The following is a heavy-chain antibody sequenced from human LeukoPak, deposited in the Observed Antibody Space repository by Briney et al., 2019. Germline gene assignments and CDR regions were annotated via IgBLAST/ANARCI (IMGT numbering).Heavy chain of an antibody. Sequence: PGGSLRLSCAASRFIFTNYWIHWVRQAPGKGLVWVSHVSNDGSATSYADSVKGRFTISRDSAKNTVYLHMNSLRVEDTAVYYCTSFFETNWGQGTLVTVSS. CDR1: RFIFTNYW. CDR3: TSFFETN. J-gene: IGHJ4*02. CDR2: VSNDGSAT. V-gene: IGHV3-74*01. D-gene: IGHD2/OR15-2a*01.